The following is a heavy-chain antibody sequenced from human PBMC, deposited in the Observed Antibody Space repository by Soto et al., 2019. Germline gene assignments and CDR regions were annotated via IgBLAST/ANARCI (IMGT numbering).Heavy chain of an antibody. Sequence: GGSVRLSCAASGFTFSSYGMHWVRQAPGKGLEWVAVISYDGSNKYYADSVKGRFTISRDNSKNTLYLQMNSLRAEDTAVYYCAKDVVVAATPSGMDVWGQGTTVTVSS. V-gene: IGHV3-30*18. CDR3: AKDVVVAATPSGMDV. J-gene: IGHJ6*02. CDR1: GFTFSSYG. CDR2: ISYDGSNK. D-gene: IGHD2-15*01.